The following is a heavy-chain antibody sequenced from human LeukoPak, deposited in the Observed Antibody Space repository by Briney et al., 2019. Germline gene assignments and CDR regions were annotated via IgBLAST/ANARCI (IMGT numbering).Heavy chain of an antibody. CDR3: ARAAYCGGDCYVSLFDY. J-gene: IGHJ4*02. V-gene: IGHV1-69*13. D-gene: IGHD2-21*02. CDR1: GGTFSSYA. Sequence: PAASVNVSCKASGGTFSSYAISWVRQAPGQGLEWMGGIIPIFGTANYAQKFQGRVTITADESTSTAYMELSSLRSEDTAVYYCARAAYCGGDCYVSLFDYWGQGTLVTVSS. CDR2: IIPIFGTA.